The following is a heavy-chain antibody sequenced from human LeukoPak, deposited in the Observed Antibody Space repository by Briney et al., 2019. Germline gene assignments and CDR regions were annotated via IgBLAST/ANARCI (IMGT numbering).Heavy chain of an antibody. CDR1: GFTFSSYA. J-gene: IGHJ4*02. D-gene: IGHD2-2*01. CDR3: AKSTRRIPAATTGFDY. CDR2: ISGSGGST. Sequence: PGGSLRLSSAASGFTFSSYAMSWVRRAPGKGLEWVSAISGSGGSTYYADSVKGRFTIPRDNSKNTLYLQMNSLRAEDTAVYYCAKSTRRIPAATTGFDYWGQGTLVTVSS. V-gene: IGHV3-23*01.